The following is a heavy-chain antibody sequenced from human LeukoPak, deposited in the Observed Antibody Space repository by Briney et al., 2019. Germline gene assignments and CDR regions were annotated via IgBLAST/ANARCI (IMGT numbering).Heavy chain of an antibody. D-gene: IGHD1-7*01. CDR1: GGSISGYY. CDR3: ARRANNWNSGEFDP. Sequence: SETLSLTCTVSGGSISGYYWSWIRQPPGKGLEWLGYIHYTGSTNYNPSLKSRVTISVDTSKNHFSLKLNSVTAADTAVYYCARRANNWNSGEFDPWGQGTLVTVSS. V-gene: IGHV4-59*08. J-gene: IGHJ5*02. CDR2: IHYTGST.